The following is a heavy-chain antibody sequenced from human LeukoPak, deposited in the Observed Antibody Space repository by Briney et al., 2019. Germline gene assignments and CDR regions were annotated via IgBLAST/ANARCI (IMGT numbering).Heavy chain of an antibody. V-gene: IGHV3-23*01. Sequence: PGGSLRLSCAASGFTFTSYAMTWVRQAPGKGLEWVSAISGSGDSTYYADSVKGRFTISRDNSKNTLYLQMISLRAEDTAVYYCAKGHCSNISCYAGRPPDYWGQGTLVTVSS. J-gene: IGHJ4*02. CDR1: GFTFTSYA. CDR2: ISGSGDST. D-gene: IGHD2-2*01. CDR3: AKGHCSNISCYAGRPPDY.